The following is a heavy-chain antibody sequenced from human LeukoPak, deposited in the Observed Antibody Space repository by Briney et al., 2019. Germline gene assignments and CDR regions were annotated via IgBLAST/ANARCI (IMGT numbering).Heavy chain of an antibody. D-gene: IGHD3-10*01. CDR2: INWNGGST. CDR1: GFTFDDYG. J-gene: IGHJ3*02. Sequence: PGGSLRLSCAASGFTFDDYGMSWVRQAPGKGLEWVSGINWNGGSTGYADSVKGRFTISRDNAKNSLYLQMNSLRAEDTALYHCARVIDYGSGEDAFDIWGQRTMVTVSS. CDR3: ARVIDYGSGEDAFDI. V-gene: IGHV3-20*01.